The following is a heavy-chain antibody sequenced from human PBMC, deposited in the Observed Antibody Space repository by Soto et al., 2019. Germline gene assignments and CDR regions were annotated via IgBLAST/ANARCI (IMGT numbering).Heavy chain of an antibody. Sequence: SETLSLTCAVYSGSFSGYYWTWIRRPPGTGLEWIGEINHSGSTNYNPSLKSRVTISVDTSKNQFSLKLTSVTAADTAVYYCARDPPYYYDSSGGLARFDVWGQGTTVTVSS. CDR3: ARDPPYYYDSSGGLARFDV. CDR1: SGSFSGYY. CDR2: INHSGST. J-gene: IGHJ6*02. D-gene: IGHD3-22*01. V-gene: IGHV4-34*01.